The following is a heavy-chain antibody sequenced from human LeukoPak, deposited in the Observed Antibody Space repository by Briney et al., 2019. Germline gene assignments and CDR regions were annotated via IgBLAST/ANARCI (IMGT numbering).Heavy chain of an antibody. CDR1: GFTFSSYG. D-gene: IGHD3-22*01. J-gene: IGHJ4*02. CDR3: AKTNGYYSD. Sequence: GGSLRLSCAASGFTFSSYGMNWVRQAPGKGPEWVSGISGSGGTTYYADSVKGRFTISRDNSKNSLSLQVSSLRAEDTAVYYCAKTNGYYSDWGQGTLVTVSS. V-gene: IGHV3-23*01. CDR2: ISGSGGTT.